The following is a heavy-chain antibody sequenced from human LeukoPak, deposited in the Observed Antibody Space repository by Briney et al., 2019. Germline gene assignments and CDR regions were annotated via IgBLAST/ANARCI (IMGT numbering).Heavy chain of an antibody. Sequence: KPSETLSLTCTVSGGSISSYYWSWIRQPAGKGLEWIGRIYTSGSTNYNPSLKSRVTMSVDTPKNQFSLKLSSVTAADTAVYYCARDLTLLLYDSSGYFDYWGQGTLVTVSS. D-gene: IGHD3-22*01. CDR1: GGSISSYY. CDR2: IYTSGST. V-gene: IGHV4-4*07. J-gene: IGHJ4*02. CDR3: ARDLTLLLYDSSGYFDY.